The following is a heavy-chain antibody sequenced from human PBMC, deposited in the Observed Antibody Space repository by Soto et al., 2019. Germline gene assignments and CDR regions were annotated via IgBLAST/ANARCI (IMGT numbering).Heavy chain of an antibody. J-gene: IGHJ4*02. CDR1: GYSFAGYW. D-gene: IGHD3-22*01. CDR2: IDPSDSQT. CDR3: ARQIYDSDTGPNFQYYFDS. Sequence: PGESLKISCKGSGYSFAGYWITCVRQKPGKGLEWMGLIDPSDSQTYYSPSFRGHVTISVTKSITTVFLQWSSLRASDTAMYYWARQIYDSDTGPNFQYYFDSWGQGTTVTVSS. V-gene: IGHV5-10-1*01.